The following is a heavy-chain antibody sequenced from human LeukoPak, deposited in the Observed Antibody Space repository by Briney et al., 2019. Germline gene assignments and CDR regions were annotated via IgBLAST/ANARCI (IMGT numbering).Heavy chain of an antibody. CDR3: AASKSVDY. D-gene: IGHD3-3*02. CDR1: GFTFSNYG. V-gene: IGHV3-64D*09. Sequence: PGGSLRLSCVASGFTFSNYGMHWVRQAPGKGLEYVSSINTNGGITRYADSVKGRFTISRDNSKNTLYLQMSSLRTEDTAVYYCAASKSVDYWGQGTLVTVSS. CDR2: INTNGGIT. J-gene: IGHJ4*02.